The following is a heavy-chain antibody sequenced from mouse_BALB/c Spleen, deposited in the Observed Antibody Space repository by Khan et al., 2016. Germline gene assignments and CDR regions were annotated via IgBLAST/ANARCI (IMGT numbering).Heavy chain of an antibody. J-gene: IGHJ2*01. D-gene: IGHD2-3*01. V-gene: IGHV1-9*01. CDR2: ILPGSGST. CDR3: ARKGEMGY. CDR1: GYTFSSYW. Sequence: QVQLKQSGAELMKPGASVKISCKATGYTFSSYWIEWVKQRPGHGLEWIGEILPGSGSTNYNEKFKGKATFTADTSSNTAYMQLSSLTSDDSAVYYCARKGEMGYWGQGTTLTVSS.